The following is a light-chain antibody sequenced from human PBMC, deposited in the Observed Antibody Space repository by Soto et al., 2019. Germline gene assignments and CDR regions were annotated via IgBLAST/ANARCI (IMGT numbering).Light chain of an antibody. CDR2: DVN. J-gene: IGLJ1*01. CDR1: SSDVGNYNY. CDR3: CSYAGSYTFV. V-gene: IGLV2-11*01. Sequence: QSALTQPRSVSGSPGQSVVSSCTGTSSDVGNYNYVSWYQQHPGKAPKLIIYDVNKRPSGVPDRFSGSKSGNTASLTISGLQAEDEADYYCCSYAGSYTFVFGTGTKVTVL.